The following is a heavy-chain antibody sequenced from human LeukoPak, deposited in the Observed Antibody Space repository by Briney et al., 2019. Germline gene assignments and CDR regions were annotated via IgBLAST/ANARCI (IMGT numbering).Heavy chain of an antibody. V-gene: IGHV3-23*01. J-gene: IGHJ5*02. CDR1: GFTFSGYA. D-gene: IGHD4-17*01. CDR3: ASWQGIYGDYVRFDP. CDR2: ISGSGGST. Sequence: TGGSLRLSCAASGFTFSGYAMSWVRQAPGKGLEWVSAISGSGGSTYYADSVKGRFTISRDNSKNTLYLQMNSLRAEDTAVYYCASWQGIYGDYVRFDPWGQGTLVTVSS.